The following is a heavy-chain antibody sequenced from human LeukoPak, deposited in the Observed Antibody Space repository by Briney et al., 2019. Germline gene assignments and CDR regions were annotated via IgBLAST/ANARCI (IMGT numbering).Heavy chain of an antibody. V-gene: IGHV4-4*07. J-gene: IGHJ5*02. CDR3: ARGTMAAGFDP. CDR1: GFTVSSNY. Sequence: GSLRLSCAASGFTVSSNYMSWIRQPAGKGLEWIGRIYSSGSTNYNPSLKSRVTVSVDTSENQFSLKPNSVTAADTAIYYCARGTMAAGFDPWGQGTLVTVSS. CDR2: IYSSGST. D-gene: IGHD4/OR15-4a*01.